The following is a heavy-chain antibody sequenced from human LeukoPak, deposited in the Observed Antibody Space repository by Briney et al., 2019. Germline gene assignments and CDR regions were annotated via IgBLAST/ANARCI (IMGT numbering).Heavy chain of an antibody. Sequence: PGGSLRLSCAASGFTFRSYWMHWVRQAPGKGLVWVSRINSDGSSTNYADSVKCRFTISRDNAKNTLYLQMNSLRAEDTAVYYCAKGRYSSGVPGPFDYWGQGTLVTVSS. D-gene: IGHD6-19*01. V-gene: IGHV3-74*01. J-gene: IGHJ4*02. CDR3: AKGRYSSGVPGPFDY. CDR2: INSDGSST. CDR1: GFTFRSYW.